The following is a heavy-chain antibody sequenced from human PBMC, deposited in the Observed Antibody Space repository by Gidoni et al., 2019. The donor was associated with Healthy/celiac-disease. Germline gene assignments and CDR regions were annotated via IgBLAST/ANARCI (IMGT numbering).Heavy chain of an antibody. J-gene: IGHJ6*02. CDR1: GGTFSSYA. D-gene: IGHD2-2*01. CDR3: ATNVVPAFHHKRYYYYGMDV. Sequence: QVQLVQSGAEVKKPGSSVKVSCKASGGTFSSYAIRWVRQAPGQGLEWMGGIIPIFGTANYAQKFQGRVTITADKSTSTAYMELSSLRSEDTAVYYCATNVVPAFHHKRYYYYGMDVWGQGTTVTVSS. V-gene: IGHV1-69*06. CDR2: IIPIFGTA.